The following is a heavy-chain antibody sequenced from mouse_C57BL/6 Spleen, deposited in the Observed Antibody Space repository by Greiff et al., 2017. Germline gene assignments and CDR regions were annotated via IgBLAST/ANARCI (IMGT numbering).Heavy chain of an antibody. Sequence: QVQLQQSGAELMKPGASVKLSCTASGYTFTGYWIEWVKQRPGHGLEWIGEIFPATGSTTYNEKFKGKATFTADTSSNTAYMQLSSLTTEDSAIYYCAASTMIRTYYFDYWGQGTTLTVSS. J-gene: IGHJ2*01. D-gene: IGHD2-4*01. V-gene: IGHV1-9*01. CDR3: AASTMIRTYYFDY. CDR1: GYTFTGYW. CDR2: IFPATGST.